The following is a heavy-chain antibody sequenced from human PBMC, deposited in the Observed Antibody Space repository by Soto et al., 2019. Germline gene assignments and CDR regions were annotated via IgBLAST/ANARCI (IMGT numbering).Heavy chain of an antibody. CDR3: ARGRGGYSYGYVLDY. J-gene: IGHJ4*02. D-gene: IGHD5-18*01. Sequence: SETLSLTCTVSGGSISSYYWSWIRQPPGKGLEWIGYIYYSGSTNYNPSLKSRVTISVDTSKNQFSLKLSSATAADTAVYYCARGRGGYSYGYVLDYWGQGTLVTVSS. CDR1: GGSISSYY. V-gene: IGHV4-59*01. CDR2: IYYSGST.